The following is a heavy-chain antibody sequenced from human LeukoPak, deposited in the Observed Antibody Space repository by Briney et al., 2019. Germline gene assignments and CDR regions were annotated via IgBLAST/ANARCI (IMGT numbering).Heavy chain of an antibody. CDR3: ARTGGWNDN. D-gene: IGHD2-8*02. CDR1: GFTFSSYG. Sequence: GGSLRLSCAASGFTFSSYGMHWVRQAPGKGLEWVAVISYDGSNKYYADSVKGRFTISRDNSKNTLYLQMNSLRAEDTAVYYCARTGGWNDNWGQGTLVTVSS. J-gene: IGHJ4*02. CDR2: ISYDGSNK. V-gene: IGHV3-30*03.